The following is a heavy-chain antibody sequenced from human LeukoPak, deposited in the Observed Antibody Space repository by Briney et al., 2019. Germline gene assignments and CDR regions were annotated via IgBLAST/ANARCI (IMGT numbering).Heavy chain of an antibody. CDR2: IYYSGST. CDR1: GGSISSSSYY. V-gene: IGHV4-39*01. J-gene: IGHJ6*02. Sequence: SETLSLTCTVSGGSISSSSYYWGWIRQPPGKGLEWIGSIYYSGSTYYNPSLKSRVTISVDTSKNQFSLKLSSVTAADTAVYYCARRSGAYYYYGMDVRGQGTTVTVS. CDR3: ARRSGAYYYYGMDV. D-gene: IGHD2-15*01.